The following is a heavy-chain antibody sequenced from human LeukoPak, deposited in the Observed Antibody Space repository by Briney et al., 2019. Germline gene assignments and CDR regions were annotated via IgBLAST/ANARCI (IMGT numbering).Heavy chain of an antibody. D-gene: IGHD1-1*01. V-gene: IGHV3-11*06. CDR1: GFNFDAYY. J-gene: IGHJ4*02. Sequence: GGSLRLSCAASGFNFDAYYMNWVRQAPGKGPEWISYISRGSDSTSYADSVKGRFTVSRDNAKNTLYLQMTSLRAEDTAVYYRARDWAERIDWGQGTLVTVSS. CDR2: ISRGSDST. CDR3: ARDWAERID.